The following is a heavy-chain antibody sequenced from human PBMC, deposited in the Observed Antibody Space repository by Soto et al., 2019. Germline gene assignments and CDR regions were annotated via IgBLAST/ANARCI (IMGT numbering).Heavy chain of an antibody. V-gene: IGHV4-59*01. Sequence: QVHLQESGPGLVKPSETLSLTCTVSGGSISGYYWSWFRQPPGKGLEWIAYIHYSGNTKYNPSLKSRVSMSKDTSTNQFCLKLSSVTAADTAVYYCARTTQGGNMDVWGQGATVTVSS. J-gene: IGHJ6*02. CDR3: ARTTQGGNMDV. CDR2: IHYSGNT. CDR1: GGSISGYY. D-gene: IGHD1-26*01.